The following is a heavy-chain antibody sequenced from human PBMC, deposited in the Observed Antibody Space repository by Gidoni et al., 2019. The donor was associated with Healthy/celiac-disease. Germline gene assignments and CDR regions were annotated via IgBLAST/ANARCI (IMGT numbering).Heavy chain of an antibody. V-gene: IGHV3-33*01. CDR1: GFTFSSYG. D-gene: IGHD3-22*01. Sequence: QVQLVESGGGEVQPGRSLRLSCAASGFTFSSYGMHWVRQAPGKGLEWVAVIWYDGSNKYYADSVKGRFTISRDNSKNTLYLQMNSLRAEDTAVYYCARERSPYYYDSSGYYSHWGQGTLVTVSS. CDR2: IWYDGSNK. CDR3: ARERSPYYYDSSGYYSH. J-gene: IGHJ4*02.